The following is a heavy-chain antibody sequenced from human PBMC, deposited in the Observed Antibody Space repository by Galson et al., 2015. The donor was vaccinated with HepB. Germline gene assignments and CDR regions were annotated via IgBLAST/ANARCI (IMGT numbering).Heavy chain of an antibody. CDR3: ASFLDFGDYVEDY. J-gene: IGHJ4*02. D-gene: IGHD4-17*01. CDR1: GDSINNYY. CDR2: IYFSGST. Sequence: ETLSLTCAVSGDSINNYYWSWIRQPPGKGLEWIGYIYFSGSTSYNPSLESRVTISVDTSKIQFSLKLSSVTAADTAVYYCASFLDFGDYVEDYWSQGTLVTVSS. V-gene: IGHV4-59*01.